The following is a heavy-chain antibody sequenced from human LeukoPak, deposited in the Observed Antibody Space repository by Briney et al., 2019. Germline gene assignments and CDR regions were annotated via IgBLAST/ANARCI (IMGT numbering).Heavy chain of an antibody. J-gene: IGHJ4*02. CDR3: AKDRSGYDSLSGTDY. D-gene: IGHD5-12*01. V-gene: IGHV3-30*02. Sequence: GGSLRLSCAASGFTFSSYGMHWVRQAPGKGLEWVAVIWYDGSNKYYADSVKGRFTISRDNSKNTLYLQMNSLRAEDTAVYYCAKDRSGYDSLSGTDYWGQGTLVTVSS. CDR1: GFTFSSYG. CDR2: IWYDGSNK.